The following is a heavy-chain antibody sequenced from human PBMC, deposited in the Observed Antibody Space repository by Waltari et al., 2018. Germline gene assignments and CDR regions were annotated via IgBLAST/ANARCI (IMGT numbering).Heavy chain of an antibody. Sequence: QVQLQESGPGLLNPSETLSLTCAVSGYSIRSGYYWGWVRQPPGKGLEWIGSVYHSGNTYYNPSLKSRLSSSADTSNNQLSRKLSSVTAADTAVYYCARGAAAGSGPLIDYWGQGILVTVSS. CDR2: VYHSGNT. V-gene: IGHV4-38-2*01. D-gene: IGHD6-13*01. CDR3: ARGAAAGSGPLIDY. J-gene: IGHJ4*02. CDR1: GYSIRSGYY.